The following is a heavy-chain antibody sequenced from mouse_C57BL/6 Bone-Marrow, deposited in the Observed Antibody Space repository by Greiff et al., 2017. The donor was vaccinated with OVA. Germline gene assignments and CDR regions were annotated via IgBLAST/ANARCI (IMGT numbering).Heavy chain of an antibody. Sequence: QVQLQQPGAELVKPGASVKLSCKASGYTFTSYWMQWVKQRPGQGLEWIGEIDPSDSYPNYNQKFKGKATLTVDTSSSTAYMQLSSLTSEDSAVYYCAREVTSAYWGQGTLVTVSA. CDR3: AREVTSAY. D-gene: IGHD2-2*01. CDR2: IDPSDSYP. CDR1: GYTFTSYW. V-gene: IGHV1-50*01. J-gene: IGHJ3*01.